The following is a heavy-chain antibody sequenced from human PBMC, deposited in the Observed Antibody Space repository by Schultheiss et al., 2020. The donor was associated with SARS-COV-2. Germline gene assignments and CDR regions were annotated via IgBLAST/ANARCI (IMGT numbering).Heavy chain of an antibody. CDR2: IYYSGST. D-gene: IGHD6-13*01. J-gene: IGHJ6*02. V-gene: IGHV4-59*08. CDR1: GFTFSNAW. Sequence: GSLRLSCAASGFTFSNAWMSWIRQPPGKGLEWIGYIYYSGSTNYNPSLKSRVTISVDTSKNQFSLKLSSVTAADTAVYYCARQGGQYSSSWINRDYYYGMDVWGQGTTVTVSS. CDR3: ARQGGQYSSSWINRDYYYGMDV.